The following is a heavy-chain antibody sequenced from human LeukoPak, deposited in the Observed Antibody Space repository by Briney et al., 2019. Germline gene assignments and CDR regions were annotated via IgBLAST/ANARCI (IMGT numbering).Heavy chain of an antibody. D-gene: IGHD3-3*01. J-gene: IGHJ4*02. CDR2: IKQDGSEK. Sequence: GGSLRLSCVASGFTFSSYAMSWVRQAPGKGLEWVANIKQDGSEKYYVDSVKGRFTISRDNAKNSLYLQMNSLRAEDTAVYYCATNPYYDFWSGYFLDYWGQGTLVTVSS. V-gene: IGHV3-7*03. CDR1: GFTFSSYA. CDR3: ATNPYYDFWSGYFLDY.